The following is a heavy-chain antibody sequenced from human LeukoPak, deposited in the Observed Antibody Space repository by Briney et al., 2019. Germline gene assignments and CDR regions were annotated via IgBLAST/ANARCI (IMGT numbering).Heavy chain of an antibody. V-gene: IGHV4-39*07. CDR2: IYYSGST. CDR3: ARRYYDSGNYYTIDY. J-gene: IGHJ4*02. CDR1: GGSISSSSYY. Sequence: SETLSLTCTVSGGSISSSSYYWGWIRQPPGKGLEWIGSIYYSGSTYYNPSLKSRVTISVHTSKNQFSLRLSSVTAADTAIYYCARRYYDSGNYYTIDYWGQGTLVTVSS. D-gene: IGHD3-10*01.